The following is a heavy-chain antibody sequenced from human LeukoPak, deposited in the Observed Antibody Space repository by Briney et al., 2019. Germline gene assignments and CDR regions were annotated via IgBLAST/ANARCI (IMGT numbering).Heavy chain of an antibody. CDR3: AKTTSGYYYPFDY. Sequence: GGSLRLSCAASGFTFSNYAMSWVRQTPGKGLEWLSVISGSGRSTYYADSVKGRFTISRDNSKNTLYLQMNSLRAEDTALYYCAKTTSGYYYPFDYWGQGTLVTVSS. CDR1: GFTFSNYA. J-gene: IGHJ4*02. D-gene: IGHD3-22*01. CDR2: ISGSGRST. V-gene: IGHV3-23*01.